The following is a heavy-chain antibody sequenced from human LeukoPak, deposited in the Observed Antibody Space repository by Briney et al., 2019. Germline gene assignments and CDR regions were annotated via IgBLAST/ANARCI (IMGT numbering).Heavy chain of an antibody. V-gene: IGHV1-24*01. CDR1: GYTLTELS. J-gene: IGHJ3*02. D-gene: IGHD3-3*01. CDR3: ATVLGVVIEDAFDI. Sequence: GASVKVSCKVSGYTLTELSMHWVRQAPGKGLEWMGGFDPEDGETIYAQKFQGRVTMTEDTSTDTAYMELSSLRSEDTAVYYCATVLGVVIEDAFDIWGQGTMVTVSS. CDR2: FDPEDGET.